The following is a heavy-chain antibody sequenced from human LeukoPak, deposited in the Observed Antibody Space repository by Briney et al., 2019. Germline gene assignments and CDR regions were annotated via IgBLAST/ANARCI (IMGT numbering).Heavy chain of an antibody. Sequence: QTGGSLRLSCAASGLTFNNYAMYWVRQAPGKGLEWVAVISYDGSNKYYADSVKGRFTISRDNSKNTLYLQMNSLRTEDTAIYYCAKEDVVVITIRYFQHWGQGTLVTVSS. V-gene: IGHV3-30*04. J-gene: IGHJ1*01. D-gene: IGHD3-22*01. CDR1: GLTFNNYA. CDR3: AKEDVVVITIRYFQH. CDR2: ISYDGSNK.